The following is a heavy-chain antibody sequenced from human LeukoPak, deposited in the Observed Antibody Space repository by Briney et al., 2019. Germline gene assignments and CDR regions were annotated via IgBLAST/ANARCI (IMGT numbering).Heavy chain of an antibody. J-gene: IGHJ4*02. CDR3: ARLKDTAMAIFDY. Sequence: GESLKISRKGSGYSFTSYWIGWVRQMPGKGLEWMGIIYPGDSDTRYSPSFQGQVTISADRSISTAYLQWSSLKASDTAMYYCARLKDTAMAIFDYWGQGTLVTVSS. D-gene: IGHD5-18*01. V-gene: IGHV5-51*03. CDR1: GYSFTSYW. CDR2: IYPGDSDT.